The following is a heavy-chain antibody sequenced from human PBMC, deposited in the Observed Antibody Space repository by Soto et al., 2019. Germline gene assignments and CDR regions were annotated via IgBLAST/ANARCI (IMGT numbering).Heavy chain of an antibody. CDR1: GFTFSSYA. CDR3: AKDGGYDFWSGPSDY. CDR2: ISGSGGST. J-gene: IGHJ4*02. V-gene: IGHV3-23*01. Sequence: GGSLRLSCAASGFTFSSYAMSWVRQAPGKGLEWVSAISGSGGSTYYADSVKGRFTISRDNSKNTLYLQMNSLRAEDTAVYYCAKDGGYDFWSGPSDYWGQGTLVTSPQ. D-gene: IGHD3-3*01.